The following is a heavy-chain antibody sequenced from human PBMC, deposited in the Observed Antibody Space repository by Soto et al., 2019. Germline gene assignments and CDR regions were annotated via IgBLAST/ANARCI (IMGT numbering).Heavy chain of an antibody. V-gene: IGHV1-69*19. Sequence: QVQLVQSGPEMKKPGSAVKVSCKASGGTFNTYAMNWVRQVPGQGLEWMGGIFPMFDVPRYAQKFQGRVTITLDESSTTAYMDLSSLRFDDMAVYYCARSVGSGGVIGGFDYWGQGTLVSV. CDR3: ARSVGSGGVIGGFDY. D-gene: IGHD3-16*02. J-gene: IGHJ4*02. CDR1: GGTFNTYA. CDR2: IFPMFDVP.